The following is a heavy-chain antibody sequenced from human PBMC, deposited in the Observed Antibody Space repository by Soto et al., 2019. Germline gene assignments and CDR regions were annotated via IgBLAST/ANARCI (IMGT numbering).Heavy chain of an antibody. J-gene: IGHJ4*02. CDR1: GFTFSTYT. Sequence: GGSLRLSCAASGFTFSTYTMNWVRQAPGKGLEWVSSISSGSSYIYYADSGKGRFTISRDNAKNSLDLQMNSLRAEDTAVYYCARDPSSEWEGYWGQGTLVTVSS. V-gene: IGHV3-21*01. CDR3: ARDPSSEWEGY. D-gene: IGHD6-19*01. CDR2: ISSGSSYI.